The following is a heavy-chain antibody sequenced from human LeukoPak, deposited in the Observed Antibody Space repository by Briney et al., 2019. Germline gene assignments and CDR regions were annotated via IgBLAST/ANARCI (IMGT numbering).Heavy chain of an antibody. Sequence: EASVKVSCKASGYTFTGYYMHWVRQAPGQGLEWMGRIIPILGIANYAQKFQGRVTITADKSTSTAYMELSSLRSEDTAVYYCARVSQNYYDSSGYDYWGQGTLVTVSS. CDR3: ARVSQNYYDSSGYDY. J-gene: IGHJ4*02. CDR2: IIPILGIA. D-gene: IGHD3-22*01. V-gene: IGHV1-69*04. CDR1: GYTFTGYY.